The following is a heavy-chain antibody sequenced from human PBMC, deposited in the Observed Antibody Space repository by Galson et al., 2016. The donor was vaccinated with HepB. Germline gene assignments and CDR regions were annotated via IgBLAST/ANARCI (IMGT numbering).Heavy chain of an antibody. Sequence: SETLSLTCAVSGTSISRNNWWSWFRQPPGKGLEWIGEIFHSGSTNYNPSFKSRVTISVDKSKNQFSLNLTSVTAADTAVYFCARLGIGRIAVAGSFYYYMDVWGKGNPVIVSS. V-gene: IGHV4-4*02. CDR1: GTSISRNNW. CDR2: IFHSGST. CDR3: ARLGIGRIAVAGSFYYYMDV. D-gene: IGHD6-19*01. J-gene: IGHJ6*03.